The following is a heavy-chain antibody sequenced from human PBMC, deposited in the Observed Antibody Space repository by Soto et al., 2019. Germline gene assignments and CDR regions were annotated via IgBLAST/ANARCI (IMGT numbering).Heavy chain of an antibody. CDR1: VDSMNNGNSY. CDR3: ARARDSSGWTYEY. CDR2: IFYDGNT. Sequence: PSETLSLTCTVSVDSMNNGNSYCTWVRQHPDKGLEWIGFIFYDGNTHYNPSLEGRLTLSLDASKYQFSLRLSSVTAADSAVYYCARARDSSGWTYEYWGQGTLVNVSS. J-gene: IGHJ4*02. V-gene: IGHV4-31*02. D-gene: IGHD6-19*01.